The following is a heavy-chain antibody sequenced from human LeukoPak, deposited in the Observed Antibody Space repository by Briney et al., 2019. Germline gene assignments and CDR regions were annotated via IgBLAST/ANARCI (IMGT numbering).Heavy chain of an antibody. D-gene: IGHD4-17*01. CDR2: MNPNSGNT. CDR1: GYTFTNYD. V-gene: IGHV1-8*01. CDR3: ARDRSTTVTTYWFDP. J-gene: IGHJ5*02. Sequence: ASVKVSCKTSGYTFTNYDINWVRQATGQGLEWMGWMNPNSGNTGYAQKFQGRVTMTRNISTSTAYMELSSLRSEDTAVYYCARDRSTTVTTYWFDPWGQGTLVTVSS.